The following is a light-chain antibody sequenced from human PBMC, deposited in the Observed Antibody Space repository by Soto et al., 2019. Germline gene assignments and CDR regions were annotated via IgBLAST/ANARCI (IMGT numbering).Light chain of an antibody. CDR2: DNT. CDR3: QSYDNNLSAWV. V-gene: IGLV1-40*01. Sequence: QSVLTQPPSVSGAPGQRVTISCTGSNSNIGAGYDVQWYQQLPGTAPRLLIYDNTNRPSGVPDRFSASKSGTSAFLAITGLQAEDEADYYCQSYDNNLSAWVFGGGTKLTVL. J-gene: IGLJ3*02. CDR1: NSNIGAGYD.